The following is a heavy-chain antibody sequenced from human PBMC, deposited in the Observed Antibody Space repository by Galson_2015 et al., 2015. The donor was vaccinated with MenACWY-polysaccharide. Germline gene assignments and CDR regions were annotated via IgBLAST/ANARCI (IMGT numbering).Heavy chain of an antibody. CDR1: GFIFSSHS. CDR2: ISSSSTSI. Sequence: SLRLSCAASGFIFSSHSMNWARQAPGRGLEWISYISSSSTSINYADSVKGRFTISRDNAKNSLYPQMNSLRDEDTAVYYCAKSMTIPDYWGQGTLGTVSS. D-gene: IGHD2-2*02. J-gene: IGHJ4*02. V-gene: IGHV3-48*02. CDR3: AKSMTIPDY.